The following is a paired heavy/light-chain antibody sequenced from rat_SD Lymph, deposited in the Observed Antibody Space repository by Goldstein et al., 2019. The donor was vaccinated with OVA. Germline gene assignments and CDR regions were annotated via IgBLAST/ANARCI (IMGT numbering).Heavy chain of an antibody. V-gene: IGHV5-31*01. CDR2: ISNSGGST. CDR3: TRVGRYSSPFAY. Sequence: EVQLVETGGGLVQPGRSLKLSCVASGFTFNYYWMSWTRQAPGKGLEWVASISNSGGSTYYPDSVKGRFTISRDNAQNTLYLQMNSLRSEDTATYYCTRVGRYSSPFAYWGQGTLVTVSS. D-gene: IGHD1-2*01. CDR1: GFTFNYYW. J-gene: IGHJ3*01.
Light chain of an antibody. CDR1: EGISNS. V-gene: IGKV12S11*01. CDR3: QQGYKYPVT. CDR2: GVS. J-gene: IGKJ5*01. Sequence: DIQMTQSPASLSASLGEIVSIECLASEGISNSLAWYQQKPGKSPQLMIYGVSSLQDGVPSRFSGSGSGTQYSLKISGMQPEDEGVYYCQQGYKYPVTFGSGTKLEIK.